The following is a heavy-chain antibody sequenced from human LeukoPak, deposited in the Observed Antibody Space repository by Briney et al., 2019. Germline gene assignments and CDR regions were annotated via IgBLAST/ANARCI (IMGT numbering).Heavy chain of an antibody. V-gene: IGHV3-21*04. CDR2: ISKDADAT. J-gene: IGHJ6*02. Sequence: GGSLRLSCAASGFTFRSYAMSWVRQAPGKGLEWVSAISKDADATYYAGSVKGRFTTSRDNAKNSLYLQMNSLRAEDTAVYYCARGHYGLDVWGQGTTVTVSS. CDR3: ARGHYGLDV. CDR1: GFTFRSYA.